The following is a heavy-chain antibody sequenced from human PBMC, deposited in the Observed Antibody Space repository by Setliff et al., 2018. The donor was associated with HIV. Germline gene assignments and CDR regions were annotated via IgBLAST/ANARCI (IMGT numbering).Heavy chain of an antibody. CDR1: GFTFSNYW. V-gene: IGHV3-74*03. Sequence: GGSLRLSCAASGFTFSNYWMNWVRQAPGKGLVWVSRINNDGSSRTYADPVKGRFTIYRDNAKNTLYLQMYNLRGEDTAVYYCVRDYRWLNWFFDLWGRGTLVTVSS. D-gene: IGHD5-12*01. J-gene: IGHJ2*01. CDR3: VRDYRWLNWFFDL. CDR2: INNDGSSR.